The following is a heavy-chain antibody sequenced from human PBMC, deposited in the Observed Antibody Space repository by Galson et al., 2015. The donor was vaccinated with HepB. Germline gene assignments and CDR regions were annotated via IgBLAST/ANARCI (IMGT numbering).Heavy chain of an antibody. J-gene: IGHJ6*02. Sequence: SVKVSCKASGGTFSSYAISWVRQAPGQGLEWMGRIIPILGIANYAQTFKERVTITADKTTSTAYMVLSSLRSEDTAVYYCARSSGYDYSGMDVWGQGTTVTVSS. CDR3: ARSSGYDYSGMDV. D-gene: IGHD5-12*01. V-gene: IGHV1-69*04. CDR1: GGTFSSYA. CDR2: IIPILGIA.